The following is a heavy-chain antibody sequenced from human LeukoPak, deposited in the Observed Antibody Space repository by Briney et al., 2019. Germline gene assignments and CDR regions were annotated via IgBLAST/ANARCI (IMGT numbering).Heavy chain of an antibody. D-gene: IGHD3-10*01. CDR3: ARDSGSYYYGSGSQYYFDY. J-gene: IGHJ4*02. CDR1: GGTFISYA. V-gene: IGHV1-69*13. CDR2: IIPIFGTA. Sequence: ASVKVSCKASGGTFISYAISWVRQAPGQGLEWMGGIIPIFGTANYAQKFQGRVTITADESTSTAYMELSSLRSEDTAVYYCARDSGSYYYGSGSQYYFDYWGQGTLVTVSS.